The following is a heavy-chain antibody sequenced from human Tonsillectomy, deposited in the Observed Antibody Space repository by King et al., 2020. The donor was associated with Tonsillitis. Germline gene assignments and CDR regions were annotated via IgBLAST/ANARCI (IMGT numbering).Heavy chain of an antibody. CDR1: GFTFRSYG. Sequence: VQLVESGGGMVQPGGSLRLSCAASGFTFRSYGMHWVRQAPGKGLEWLTFIWYNGNKKYYGESVEGRFTISRDNSKNTLFLQMTRLSAEDTAVYYCAKDAGWEQVSSQGYYFDYWGQGALVTVSS. CDR3: AKDAGWEQVSSQGYYFDY. CDR2: IWYNGNKK. V-gene: IGHV3-30*02. D-gene: IGHD1-26*01. J-gene: IGHJ4*02.